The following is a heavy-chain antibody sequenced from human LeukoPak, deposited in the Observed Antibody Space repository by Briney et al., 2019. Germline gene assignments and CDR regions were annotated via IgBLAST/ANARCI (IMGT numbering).Heavy chain of an antibody. CDR2: ISAYNGDT. D-gene: IGHD2-15*01. J-gene: IGHJ5*02. Sequence: ASVKVSCKASGYTFTSYGISWVRQAPGQGLEWMGWISAYNGDTIYAQNLQGRVTMTRDTSTTTAYMELRSLRSDDTAVYYCARPLYSRDGCFDPRGQGTLVTVSS. CDR3: ARPLYSRDGCFDP. V-gene: IGHV1-18*01. CDR1: GYTFTSYG.